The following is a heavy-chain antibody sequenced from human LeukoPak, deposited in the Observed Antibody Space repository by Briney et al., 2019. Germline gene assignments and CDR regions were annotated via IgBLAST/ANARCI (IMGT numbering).Heavy chain of an antibody. J-gene: IGHJ3*02. CDR2: ISSSGSTI. V-gene: IGHV3-11*01. CDR1: GFTFRTYA. D-gene: IGHD6-19*01. Sequence: SGGSLRLSCAASGFTFRTYAMSWIRQAPGKGLEWVSYISSSGSTIYYADSVKGRFTISRDNAKNSLYLQMNSLRAEDTAVYYCARDGIKQWPPSAAFDIWGQGTMVTVSS. CDR3: ARDGIKQWPPSAAFDI.